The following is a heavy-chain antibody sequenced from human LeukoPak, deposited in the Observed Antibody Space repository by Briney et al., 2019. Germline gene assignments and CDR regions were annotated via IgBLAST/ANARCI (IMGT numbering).Heavy chain of an antibody. CDR1: GGTFSSYA. Sequence: SVKVSCKASGGTFSSYAISWVRQAPGQGLEWMGGIIPIFGTANYAQKFQGRVTITADESTSTAYMELSSLRSEDTAVYYCARVPDGTNCSGGSCYFAHYYYYGMDVWGQGTTATVSS. CDR2: IIPIFGTA. CDR3: ARVPDGTNCSGGSCYFAHYYYYGMDV. V-gene: IGHV1-69*13. J-gene: IGHJ6*02. D-gene: IGHD2-15*01.